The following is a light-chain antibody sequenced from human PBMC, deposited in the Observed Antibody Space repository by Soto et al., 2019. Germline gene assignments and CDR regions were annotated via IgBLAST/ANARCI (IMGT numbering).Light chain of an antibody. CDR1: SSNIGNNA. V-gene: IGLV1-36*01. Sequence: QSVLTQPPSVSEAPRQRVTISCSGSSSNIGNNAVNWYRQLPGKAPQLLIYRDDLLPSGVSDRFSGSKSGTSASLAISGLQSEDEADYYCAAWDDSLNAWVFGAGTKLTVL. CDR2: RDD. CDR3: AAWDDSLNAWV. J-gene: IGLJ3*02.